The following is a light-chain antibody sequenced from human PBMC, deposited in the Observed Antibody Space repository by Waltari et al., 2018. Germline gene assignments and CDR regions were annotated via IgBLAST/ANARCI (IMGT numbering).Light chain of an antibody. J-gene: IGLJ2*01. CDR1: IRDIASYNY. V-gene: IGLV2-14*03. CDR3: SSFSSADTAVV. Sequence: QSALTQPASVSGSPGQSITLSCTGTIRDIASYNYVSWYQQHPDKAPKLLIYDVTTRPSGVSNRFSGSKSGNTASLTISGLQAEDEAYYYCSSFSSADTAVVFGGGTKLTVL. CDR2: DVT.